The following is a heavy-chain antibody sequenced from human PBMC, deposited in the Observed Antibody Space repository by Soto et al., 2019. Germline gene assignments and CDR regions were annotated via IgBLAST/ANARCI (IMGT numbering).Heavy chain of an antibody. J-gene: IGHJ4*02. CDR1: GFTFSSYA. CDR2: ISGSGGST. CDR3: AKESGSWVRYFYFDY. D-gene: IGHD3-3*01. V-gene: IGHV3-23*01. Sequence: GGSLRLSCAASGFTFSSYAMSWVRQAPGKGLEWVSAISGSGGSTYYADSVKGRFTISRDNSKNTLYLQMNSLSAEDTAVYYCAKESGSWVRYFYFDYWGQGTLVTVSS.